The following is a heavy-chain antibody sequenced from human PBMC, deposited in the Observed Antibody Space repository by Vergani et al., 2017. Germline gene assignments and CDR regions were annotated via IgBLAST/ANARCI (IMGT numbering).Heavy chain of an antibody. V-gene: IGHV3-9*02. CDR1: GFTSAGYA. CDR2: ISWNGNSI. Sequence: EVQLEESGGGLVLPGRSLRLSCVASGFTSAGYAMHWVRQAPGKGLEWVSGISWNGNSIGYADSVKGRFTISRDNAKNSLYLQMNSLRAEDTALYYCAKDLGTSAAGGWFDPWGQGTLVTVSS. CDR3: AKDLGTSAAGGWFDP. J-gene: IGHJ5*02. D-gene: IGHD3-16*01.